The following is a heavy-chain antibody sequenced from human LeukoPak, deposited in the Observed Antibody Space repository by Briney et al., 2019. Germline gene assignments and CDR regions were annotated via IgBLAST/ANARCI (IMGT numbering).Heavy chain of an antibody. CDR3: ARAEPYYYYMDV. CDR2: IYYSGST. V-gene: IGHV4-39*07. J-gene: IGHJ6*03. Sequence: SETLSLTCTVSGGSISSSSYYWGWIRQPPGNGLEWIGRIYYSGSTNYNPSLKSRVTISVDTSKNQFSLKLSSVTAPDTAVYYCARAEPYYYYMDVWGKGTTVTVSS. CDR1: GGSISSSSYY.